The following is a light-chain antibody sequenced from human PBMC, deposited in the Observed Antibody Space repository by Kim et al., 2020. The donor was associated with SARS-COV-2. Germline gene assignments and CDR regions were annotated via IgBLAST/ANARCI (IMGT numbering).Light chain of an antibody. Sequence: AASSSCRSSQSLVYKNGNIYLNWFHQRPGKSPRRLIYKVSSRDSGVPDRFSGSGSGTDFTLHINRVEAEDVGIYYCMQGTHWPFTFGPGTKVDIK. J-gene: IGKJ3*01. CDR1: QSLVYKNGNIY. CDR3: MQGTHWPFT. CDR2: KVS. V-gene: IGKV2-30*01.